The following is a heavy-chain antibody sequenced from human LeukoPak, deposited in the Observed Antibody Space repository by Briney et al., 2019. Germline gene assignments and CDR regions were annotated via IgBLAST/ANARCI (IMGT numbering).Heavy chain of an antibody. CDR1: GFTFSNFW. CDR3: ARGGVTTASY. D-gene: IGHD4-17*01. CDR2: IKQDGSEK. V-gene: IGHV3-7*01. Sequence: GGSLRLSCAASGFTFSNFWTSWVRQAPGKGLECVANIKQDGSEKSYVDSVRGRFTISRDNAKNSLYLQMDSLRAEDTAVYYCARGGVTTASYWGQGTLVTVSS. J-gene: IGHJ4*02.